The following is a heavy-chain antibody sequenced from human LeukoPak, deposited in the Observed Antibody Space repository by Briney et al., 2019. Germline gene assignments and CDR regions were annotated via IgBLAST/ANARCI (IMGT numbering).Heavy chain of an antibody. V-gene: IGHV4-38-2*02. CDR1: GYSISSGYY. D-gene: IGHD3-16*01. Sequence: SETLSLTCTVSGYSISSGYYWGWIRQPPGKGLEWIGSIYHSGSTYYNPSLKSRVTISVDTSKNQFSLKLSSVTAADTAVYYCARDLMITFGGVMYDYWGQGTLVTVSS. CDR3: ARDLMITFGGVMYDY. J-gene: IGHJ4*02. CDR2: IYHSGST.